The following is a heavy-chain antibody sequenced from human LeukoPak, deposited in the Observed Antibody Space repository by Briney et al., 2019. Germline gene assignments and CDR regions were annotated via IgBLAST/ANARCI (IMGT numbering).Heavy chain of an antibody. J-gene: IGHJ4*02. V-gene: IGHV4-34*01. D-gene: IGHD5/OR15-5a*01. CDR3: ARQGLYDGRDY. CDR1: GGSFSGYY. CDR2: INHSGST. Sequence: SETLSLTCAVYGGSFSGYYWSWIRQPPGKGLEWIGEINHSGSTNYNPSPKSRVTISVDTSKNQFSLKLSSVTAADTAVYYCARQGLYDGRDYWGQGTLVTVSS.